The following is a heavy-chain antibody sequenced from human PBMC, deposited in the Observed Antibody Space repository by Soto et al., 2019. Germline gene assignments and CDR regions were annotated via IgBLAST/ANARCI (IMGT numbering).Heavy chain of an antibody. J-gene: IGHJ4*02. CDR1: GFTFSSYG. Sequence: QVQLVESGGGVVQPGRSLRLSCAASGFTFSSYGMHWVRQAPGKGLEWVAVISYDGSNKYYADSVKGRFTISRDNSKHTLYLQMNRLRAEDTAVYYCAKVHEYSSSAYWGQGTLVTVSS. CDR3: AKVHEYSSSAY. V-gene: IGHV3-30*18. D-gene: IGHD6-6*01. CDR2: ISYDGSNK.